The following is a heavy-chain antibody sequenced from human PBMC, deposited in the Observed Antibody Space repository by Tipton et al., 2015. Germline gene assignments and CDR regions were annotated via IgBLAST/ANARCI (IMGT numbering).Heavy chain of an antibody. CDR2: INTDESTT. D-gene: IGHD2-2*01. Sequence: SLRLSCAASGFTFSNYWMHWVRQVPGKGLVWVSRINTDESTTRYADSVRGRFTISRDNAKNTLYLQMNSLRAEDTAVYYCAKDISSWSYFDSWGQGTVVIVSS. J-gene: IGHJ4*02. CDR1: GFTFSNYW. V-gene: IGHV3-74*01. CDR3: AKDISSWSYFDS.